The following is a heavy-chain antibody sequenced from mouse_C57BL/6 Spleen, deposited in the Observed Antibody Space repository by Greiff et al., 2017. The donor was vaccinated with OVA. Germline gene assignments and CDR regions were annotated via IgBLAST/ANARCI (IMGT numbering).Heavy chain of an antibody. CDR3: ARLDDGYYYFDY. V-gene: IGHV1-18*01. Sequence: EVMLVESGPELVKPGASVKIPCKASGYTFTDYNMDWVKQSHGKSLEWIGDINPNNGGTIYNQKFKGKATLTVDKSSSTAYMELRSLTSEDTAVYYCARLDDGYYYFDYWGQGTTLTVSS. J-gene: IGHJ2*01. D-gene: IGHD2-3*01. CDR1: GYTFTDYN. CDR2: INPNNGGT.